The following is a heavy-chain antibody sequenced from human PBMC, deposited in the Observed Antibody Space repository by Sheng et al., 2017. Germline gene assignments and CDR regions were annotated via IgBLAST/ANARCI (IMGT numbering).Heavy chain of an antibody. Sequence: QVHLVQSGPEVKKPGASVKVSCKASGYTFTTHHLHWVRQAAGQGLEWMGGIIPILGIANYAQKFQGRVTITADKSTTTVYIDLSSLTYDDTAIYYCARGRREGHTDYFDVLGPGNPGHRLL. CDR3: ARGRREGHTDYFDV. V-gene: IGHV1-69*10. CDR2: IIPILGIA. CDR1: GYTFTTHH. J-gene: IGHJ4*02.